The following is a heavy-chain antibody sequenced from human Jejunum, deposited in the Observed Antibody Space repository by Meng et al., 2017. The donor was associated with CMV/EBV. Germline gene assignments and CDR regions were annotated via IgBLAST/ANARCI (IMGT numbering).Heavy chain of an antibody. J-gene: IGHJ4*01. CDR3: ARRGGGDYPFYFDY. D-gene: IGHD2-21*01. V-gene: IGHV4-34*01. Sequence: YGGSFSAFYWTWIRQPPGKGLEWIGAIHHTGSPNYNPSLKSRVTVSGDTSRKQFSLKMTSVTAADTAVYYCARRGGGDYPFYFDYWGRGTPVTVSS. CDR2: IHHTGSP. CDR1: GGSFSAFY.